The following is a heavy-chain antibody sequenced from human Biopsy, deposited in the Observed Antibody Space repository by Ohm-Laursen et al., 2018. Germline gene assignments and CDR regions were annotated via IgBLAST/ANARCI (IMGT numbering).Heavy chain of an antibody. CDR2: INQDGSVK. D-gene: IGHD6-6*01. CDR1: GFTFSSYY. CDR3: ARADERQLVPYSFYGVDV. J-gene: IGHJ6*02. V-gene: IGHV3-7*01. Sequence: GSLRLSCTASGFTFSSYYMSWVRLAPGKGLEWVANINQDGSVKNYVDSVKGRFTISRDNAENSVYLQMDSLRAEDTAVYFCARADERQLVPYSFYGVDVWGQGTTVTVSS.